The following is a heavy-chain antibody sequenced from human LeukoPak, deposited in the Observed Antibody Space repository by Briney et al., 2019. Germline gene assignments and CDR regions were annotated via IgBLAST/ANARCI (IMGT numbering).Heavy chain of an antibody. D-gene: IGHD6-13*01. CDR3: ARGVGGGSSWYNF. J-gene: IGHJ4*02. CDR1: GFTFSSYW. Sequence: GGSLRLSCAASGFTFSSYWMNWVRQAPGKGLVWVSRIASDGSSTTYADSVKGRFSISRDNAKNTLYLQTNSLRAEDTAVYYCARGVGGGSSWYNFWGQGSLVTVSS. CDR2: IASDGSST. V-gene: IGHV3-74*01.